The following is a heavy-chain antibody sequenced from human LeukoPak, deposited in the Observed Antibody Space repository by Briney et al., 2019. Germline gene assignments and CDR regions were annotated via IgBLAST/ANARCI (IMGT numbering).Heavy chain of an antibody. CDR3: AKGGGELRYYFDY. Sequence: SETLSLTCAVYGGSFSGYYWTWIRQPPGKGLEWIGEIDHSGSTKYNPSLKSRVTISVDTSKSQFSLKVSSVTAADTAVYYCAKGGGELRYYFDYWGQGTLVTVYS. CDR1: GGSFSGYY. CDR2: IDHSGST. V-gene: IGHV4-34*01. D-gene: IGHD3-16*01. J-gene: IGHJ4*02.